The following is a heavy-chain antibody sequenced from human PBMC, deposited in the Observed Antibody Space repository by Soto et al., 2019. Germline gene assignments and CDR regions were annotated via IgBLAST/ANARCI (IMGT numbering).Heavy chain of an antibody. CDR3: AKPRNSMMVVVPFDY. CDR2: ISGSGGTT. D-gene: IGHD3-22*01. Sequence: EVQLLESGGGLVQPGGSLRLSCAASGFTFSNYAMSWVRQAPGKGLEWVSVISGSGGTTYNADSVKGRFTISRDNSKNTLYLQMNSLRAEDTAVYYGAKPRNSMMVVVPFDYWGQGTLVTVSS. CDR1: GFTFSNYA. J-gene: IGHJ4*02. V-gene: IGHV3-23*01.